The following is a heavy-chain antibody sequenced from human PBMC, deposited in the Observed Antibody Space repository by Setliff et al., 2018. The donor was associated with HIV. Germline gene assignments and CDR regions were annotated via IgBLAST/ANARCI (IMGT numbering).Heavy chain of an antibody. J-gene: IGHJ4*02. CDR1: GYNFTSYR. Sequence: PGESLKISCRGSGYNFTSYRIAWVRPMPGKGLEWMGIIFPDDSDTRYSPPFQGQVTISADKSMTTAYLQWSSLKASDTAMYYCARRALRGGYDPEYYFDYWGQGTLVTVS. CDR3: ARRALRGGYDPEYYFDY. CDR2: IFPDDSDT. D-gene: IGHD5-12*01. V-gene: IGHV5-51*01.